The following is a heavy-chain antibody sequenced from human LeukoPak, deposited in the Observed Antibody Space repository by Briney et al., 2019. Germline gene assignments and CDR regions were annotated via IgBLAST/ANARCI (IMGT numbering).Heavy chain of an antibody. D-gene: IGHD1-14*01. V-gene: IGHV3-30-3*01. CDR1: GFXFSSYV. Sequence: PGRSLRLSCAASGFXFSSYVINWVRQAPGKGLEWGAVISYDGSNKYYADSVKGRFTISRDNSKNTLYLQMNSLRTEDTAVYYCARMTGGLDSWGQGTLVTVSS. CDR2: ISYDGSNK. CDR3: ARMTGGLDS. J-gene: IGHJ4*02.